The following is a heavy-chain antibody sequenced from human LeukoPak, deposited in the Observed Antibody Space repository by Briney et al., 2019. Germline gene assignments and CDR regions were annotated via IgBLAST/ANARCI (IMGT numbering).Heavy chain of an antibody. CDR3: ARDRHNDILTGYLDY. J-gene: IGHJ4*02. Sequence: ASVTVPCQASGNPFTSYAMHWVRQAPGQRLEWMGWINAGNGNTKYSQKFQGRVTITRDTSASTAYMELSSLRSEDTAVYYCARDRHNDILTGYLDYWGQGTLVTVSS. D-gene: IGHD3-9*01. V-gene: IGHV1-3*01. CDR2: INAGNGNT. CDR1: GNPFTSYA.